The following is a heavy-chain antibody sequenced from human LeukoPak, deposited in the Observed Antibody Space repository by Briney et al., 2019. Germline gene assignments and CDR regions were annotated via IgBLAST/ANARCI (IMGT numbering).Heavy chain of an antibody. V-gene: IGHV1-18*01. CDR2: ISAYNGNT. CDR1: GYTFTSYG. CDR3: ARGPYYYDSSGWNWFDP. D-gene: IGHD3-22*01. Sequence: GASVKVSCKASGYTFTSYGISWVRQAPGQGLEWMGWISAYNGNTNYAQKFQGRVTMTRNTSISTAYMELSSLRSEDTAVYYCARGPYYYDSSGWNWFDPWGQGTLVTVSS. J-gene: IGHJ5*02.